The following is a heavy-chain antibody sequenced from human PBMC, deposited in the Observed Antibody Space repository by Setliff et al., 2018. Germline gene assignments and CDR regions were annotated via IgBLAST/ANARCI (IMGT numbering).Heavy chain of an antibody. CDR3: ARTDDYYNFYAY. CDR1: GGSFINYG. D-gene: IGHD3-3*01. Sequence: SVKVSCKVSGGSFINYGINWVRQAPGQGLEWMGRIIPKFDASAYAQKFRGRVTITADKSASTAYMEVSSLRSEDTAVYYCARTDDYYNFYAYWGQGTLVTVSS. V-gene: IGHV1-69*06. CDR2: IIPKFDAS. J-gene: IGHJ4*02.